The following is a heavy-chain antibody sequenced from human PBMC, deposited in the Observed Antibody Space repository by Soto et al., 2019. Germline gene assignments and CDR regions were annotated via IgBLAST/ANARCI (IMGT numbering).Heavy chain of an antibody. CDR2: IIPIFGTA. CDR1: GGTFSSYA. V-gene: IGHV1-69*13. D-gene: IGHD1-20*01. J-gene: IGHJ4*02. Sequence: SVKVSCKASGGTFSSYAISWVRQAPGQGLEWMGGIIPIFGTANYAQKFQGRVTITADESTSTAYMELSSLRSEDTAVYYCAREKYLKGPYKHWGQGTLVTVSS. CDR3: AREKYLKGPYKH.